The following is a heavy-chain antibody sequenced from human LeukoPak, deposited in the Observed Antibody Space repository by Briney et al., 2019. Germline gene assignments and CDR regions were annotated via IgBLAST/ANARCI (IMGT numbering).Heavy chain of an antibody. CDR1: GFTFSSYW. D-gene: IGHD2-15*01. Sequence: GGSLRLSCAASGFTFSSYWMSWVRQAPGKGLEWVANIKQDGSEKYYVDSVKGRFTISRDNAKNSLDLQMNSLRAEDTAVYYCARPELPGWSVLFDFWGQGTLVTVSS. J-gene: IGHJ4*02. V-gene: IGHV3-7*01. CDR3: ARPELPGWSVLFDF. CDR2: IKQDGSEK.